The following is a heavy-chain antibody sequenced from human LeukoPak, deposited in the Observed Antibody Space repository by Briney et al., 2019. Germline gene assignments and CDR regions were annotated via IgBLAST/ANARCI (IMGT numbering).Heavy chain of an antibody. CDR1: GFTVSNNY. D-gene: IGHD3-10*01. V-gene: IGHV3-66*01. CDR2: IYSGGST. J-gene: IGHJ6*03. CDR3: AKDAGELFYYYYYMDV. Sequence: GGSLRLSCAASGFTVSNNYMSWVRQVPGKGLEWVSVIYSGGSTYYADSVKGRFTISRDNSKDTLYLQMNSLRAEDTAVYYCAKDAGELFYYYYYMDVWGKGTTVAVSS.